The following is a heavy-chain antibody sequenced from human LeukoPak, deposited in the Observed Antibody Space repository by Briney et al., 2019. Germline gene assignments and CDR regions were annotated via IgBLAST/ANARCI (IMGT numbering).Heavy chain of an antibody. CDR1: GYTFTGYY. V-gene: IGHV1-2*06. Sequence: GASVKVSCKASGYTFTGYYMHWVRQAPGQGLEWMGRINPNSGGTNYAQKFQGRVTMTRDTSISTAYMELSRLRSDDTAVYYCARDQSRNYHDSSGYYIAEWFDPWGQGTLVTVSS. D-gene: IGHD3-22*01. J-gene: IGHJ5*02. CDR2: INPNSGGT. CDR3: ARDQSRNYHDSSGYYIAEWFDP.